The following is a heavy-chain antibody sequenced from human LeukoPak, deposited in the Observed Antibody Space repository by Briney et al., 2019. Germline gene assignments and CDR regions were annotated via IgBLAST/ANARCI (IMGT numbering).Heavy chain of an antibody. CDR1: GYTFTGYY. CDR3: ARTGSGSYHYYYYMDV. CDR2: INPNSGGT. D-gene: IGHD3-10*01. V-gene: IGHV1-2*02. J-gene: IGHJ6*03. Sequence: ASVKVSCKASGYTFTGYYMHWVRQAPGQGLEWMGWINPNSGGTNYAQKFQGRVTMTRDTSISTAYMGLSRLRSDDTAVYYCARTGSGSYHYYYYMDVWGKGTTVTISS.